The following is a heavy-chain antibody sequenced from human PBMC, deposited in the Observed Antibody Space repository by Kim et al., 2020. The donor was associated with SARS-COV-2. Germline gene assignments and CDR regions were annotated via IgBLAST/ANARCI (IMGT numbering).Heavy chain of an antibody. V-gene: IGHV3-30-3*01. CDR2: ISYDGSNK. CDR3: ARDHGTWAYFDY. J-gene: IGHJ4*02. D-gene: IGHD7-27*01. Sequence: GGSLRLSCVASGFSGYAMHWVRQAPGKGLERVAFISYDGSNKNYADSVKGRFTISRDKSRNTLYLQMNSLRAEDTDAYYCARDHGTWAYFDYWGQGTQVT. CDR1: GFSGYA.